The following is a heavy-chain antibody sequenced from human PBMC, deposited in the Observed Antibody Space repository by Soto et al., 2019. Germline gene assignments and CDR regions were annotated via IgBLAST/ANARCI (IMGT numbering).Heavy chain of an antibody. CDR2: ISSSGSTI. J-gene: IGHJ4*02. Sequence: QVQLVESGGGLVKPGGSLRLSCAASGFTFSDYYMSWIRQSPGKGLEWVSYISSSGSTIYYADSVKGRFTISRDNAKNSLYQQMNSLSAEDTAVYYCARIRCSRVDTAMVGNYWGKGTLVTVSS. CDR1: GFTFSDYY. CDR3: ARIRCSRVDTAMVGNY. V-gene: IGHV3-11*01. D-gene: IGHD5-18*01.